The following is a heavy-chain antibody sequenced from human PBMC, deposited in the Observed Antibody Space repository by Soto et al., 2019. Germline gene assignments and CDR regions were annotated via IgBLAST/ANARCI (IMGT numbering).Heavy chain of an antibody. J-gene: IGHJ4*02. CDR1: GFTFSSYA. D-gene: IGHD1-7*01. CDR3: AKGGSSNWNYLYYFDY. CDR2: ISDSGDST. Sequence: EVQLLESGGGMVQPGGSLRLSCAASGFTFSSYAMSWVRQAPGKGLEWVSTISDSGDSTYYADSVKGRFTISRDNSKNTLYLQMNSLRAEDTAVYYCAKGGSSNWNYLYYFDYWGQGTLVTVSS. V-gene: IGHV3-23*01.